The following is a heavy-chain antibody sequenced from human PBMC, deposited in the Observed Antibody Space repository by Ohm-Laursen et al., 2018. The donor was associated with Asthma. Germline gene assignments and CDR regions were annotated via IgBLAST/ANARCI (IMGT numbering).Heavy chain of an antibody. CDR3: ARGRKGYSSRNLAFDI. CDR1: GYTFSRYS. Sequence: SLRLSCAASGYTFSRYSIHWVRQVPGKGLEWVASISTASTFIYYADSVRGRFTTSRDNAKNSVYLQMNSLRAEDTAVYYCARGRKGYSSRNLAFDIWGQGTMVTVSS. D-gene: IGHD6-13*01. J-gene: IGHJ3*02. CDR2: ISTASTFI. V-gene: IGHV3-21*01.